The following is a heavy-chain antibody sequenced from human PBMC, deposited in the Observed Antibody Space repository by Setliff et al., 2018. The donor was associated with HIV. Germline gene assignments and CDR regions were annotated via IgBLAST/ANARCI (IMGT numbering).Heavy chain of an antibody. J-gene: IGHJ6*02. CDR3: ARVRGRYYYHFAMDV. D-gene: IGHD3-10*01. V-gene: IGHV4-34*01. Sequence: KPSETLSLTCAVYGWSFSGYYWSWIRQPPGKGLEWIGEINDNGSTNYNPSLKSRVTISVDTSKNQFSLKLSAVTAAHTAVYYCARVRGRYYYHFAMDVWGQGTTVTVSS. CDR2: INDNGST. CDR1: GWSFSGYY.